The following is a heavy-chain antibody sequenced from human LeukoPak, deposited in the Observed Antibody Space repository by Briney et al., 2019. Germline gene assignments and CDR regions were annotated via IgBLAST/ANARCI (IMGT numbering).Heavy chain of an antibody. CDR1: GFSVSSNY. Sequence: PGGSLRLSCVVSGFSVSSNYMSWVRQAPGKGLEWVSVIYSGGSTFYGDSVKGRFTISRDISKNTVSLQMNSLRAEDTAVYYCARDDPYDSSGYYAFDIWGQGTMVTVSS. CDR3: ARDDPYDSSGYYAFDI. V-gene: IGHV3-53*01. CDR2: IYSGGST. J-gene: IGHJ3*02. D-gene: IGHD3-22*01.